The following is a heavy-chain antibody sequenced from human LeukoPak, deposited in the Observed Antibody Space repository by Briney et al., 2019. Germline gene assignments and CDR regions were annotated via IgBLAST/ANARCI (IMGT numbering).Heavy chain of an antibody. J-gene: IGHJ4*02. CDR3: ARALETMGAKRYFDY. V-gene: IGHV1-2*02. CDR2: INPNGGDT. D-gene: IGHD3-16*01. Sequence: ASVKVSCKPSGYTFTGYYMHWVRQAPGQGLEWMGWINPNGGDTNYAQKFQGRVTMTSDTSISTAYMALSGLRSDDTAVYYCARALETMGAKRYFDYWGQGTLVTVSS. CDR1: GYTFTGYY.